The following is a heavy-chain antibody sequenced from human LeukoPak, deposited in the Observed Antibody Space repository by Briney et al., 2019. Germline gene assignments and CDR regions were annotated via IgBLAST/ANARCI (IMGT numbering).Heavy chain of an antibody. CDR3: ARIEEYGVATPY. CDR2: IIPIFGTA. CDR1: GGTFSSYA. J-gene: IGHJ4*02. Sequence: SVKVSCKASGGTFSSYAISWVRQAPGQGLEWMGGIIPIFGTANYAQKFQGRVTITADESTSTAYMELRSLRSDDTAVYYCARIEEYGVATPYWGQGTLVTVSS. V-gene: IGHV1-69*13. D-gene: IGHD5-12*01.